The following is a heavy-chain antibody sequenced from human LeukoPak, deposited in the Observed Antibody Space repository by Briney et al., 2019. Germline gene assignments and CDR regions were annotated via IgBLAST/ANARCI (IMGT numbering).Heavy chain of an antibody. V-gene: IGHV4-59*08. D-gene: IGHD3-10*01. Sequence: SETLFLTCTVSGGSISSYYWSWIRQPPGKGLEWIGYIYYSGSTNYNPSLKSRVTISVDTSKNQFSLKLSSVTAADTAVYYCARHWGSGSYYDYWGQGTLVTVSS. CDR1: GGSISSYY. J-gene: IGHJ4*02. CDR2: IYYSGST. CDR3: ARHWGSGSYYDY.